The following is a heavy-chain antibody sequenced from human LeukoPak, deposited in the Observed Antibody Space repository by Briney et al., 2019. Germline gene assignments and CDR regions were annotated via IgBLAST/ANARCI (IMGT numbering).Heavy chain of an antibody. CDR2: FDTEDSET. J-gene: IGHJ4*02. V-gene: IGHV1-24*01. Sequence: VSVKVSRKVSGYTLTELSIQWVRPAPGKGVESVGVFDTEDSETIYAQKFQGRVTMTEDTSTDTVYMELSSLRSEDTAVYFCARDRYYDSSGSVDYWGQGTLVTVSS. CDR1: GYTLTELS. D-gene: IGHD3-22*01. CDR3: ARDRYYDSSGSVDY.